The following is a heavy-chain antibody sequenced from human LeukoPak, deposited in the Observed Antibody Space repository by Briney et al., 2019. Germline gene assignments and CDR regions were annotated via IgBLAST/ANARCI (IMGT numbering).Heavy chain of an antibody. CDR1: GYTFTSYG. CDR3: ARDGGTKQDYFDY. CDR2: ISVYNGNT. D-gene: IGHD3-16*01. Sequence: GASVKVSCEASGYTFTSYGISWVRQAPGQGLEWMGWISVYNGNTNYAQSVQGRVTMTTDTFTSTAYMELRSLRSDDTAVYYCARDGGTKQDYFDYWGRGTLVSVSS. J-gene: IGHJ4*02. V-gene: IGHV1-18*01.